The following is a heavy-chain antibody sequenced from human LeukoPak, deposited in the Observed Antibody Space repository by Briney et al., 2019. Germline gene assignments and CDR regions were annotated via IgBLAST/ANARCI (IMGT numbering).Heavy chain of an antibody. Sequence: ASVKVSCKASGYTFTSYGISWVRQAPGQGLEWMGWISAYNGNANYAQKLQGRVTMTTDTSTSTAYMELRSLRSDDTAVYYCARDLLKSGYGPYDYWGQGTLVTVSS. J-gene: IGHJ4*02. CDR2: ISAYNGNA. CDR3: ARDLLKSGYGPYDY. V-gene: IGHV1-18*01. CDR1: GYTFTSYG. D-gene: IGHD5-12*01.